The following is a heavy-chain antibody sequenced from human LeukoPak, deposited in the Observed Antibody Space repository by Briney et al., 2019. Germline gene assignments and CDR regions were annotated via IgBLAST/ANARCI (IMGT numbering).Heavy chain of an antibody. Sequence: SETLSLTCTVSGGSISSYYWSWIRQPPGKGLEWIGYIYYSGSTNYNPSLKSRVTISVDTSKNQFSLKLSSVTAADTAVYYCARGGYYDFWSGYPGYYYYMDVWGKGTTVTVSS. D-gene: IGHD3-3*01. V-gene: IGHV4-59*01. J-gene: IGHJ6*03. CDR1: GGSISSYY. CDR3: ARGGYYDFWSGYPGYYYYMDV. CDR2: IYYSGST.